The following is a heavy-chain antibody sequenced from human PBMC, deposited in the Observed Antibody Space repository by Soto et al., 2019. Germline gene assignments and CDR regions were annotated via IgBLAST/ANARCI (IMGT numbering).Heavy chain of an antibody. CDR2: ISYDGNKK. J-gene: IGHJ4*02. V-gene: IGHV3-30*18. CDR3: AKDNCRGGDCFSRFDC. Sequence: QVQLVESGGGVVQPGRSLRLSCVPSGFIFSNYGMHWVRQAPGKALEWVAVISYDGNKKDYGDSVKGRFTISRDNSKNTLYLQMSSLRTEDTAVYYCAKDNCRGGDCFSRFDCWGQGTLVTVSS. CDR1: GFIFSNYG. D-gene: IGHD2-15*01.